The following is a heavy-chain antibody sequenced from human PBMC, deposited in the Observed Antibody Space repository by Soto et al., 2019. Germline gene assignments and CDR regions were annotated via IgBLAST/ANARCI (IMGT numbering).Heavy chain of an antibody. Sequence: PGGSLRVSCAASGFTFSSYGMHWVRQAPGKGLEWVAVISYDGSNKYYADSVKGRFTIARDNSKNTLFLHMSSLRAEGTAVYYCVKDGSSGWPYYYGLDVWGQGTSVTVSS. D-gene: IGHD6-19*01. CDR3: VKDGSSGWPYYYGLDV. J-gene: IGHJ6*02. CDR2: ISYDGSNK. V-gene: IGHV3-30*18. CDR1: GFTFSSYG.